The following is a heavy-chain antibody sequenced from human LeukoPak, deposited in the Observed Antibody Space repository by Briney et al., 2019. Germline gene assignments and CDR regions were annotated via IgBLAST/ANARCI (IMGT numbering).Heavy chain of an antibody. CDR3: AKYFASGSYYKLPH. CDR2: LSDSGSNT. Sequence: GGSLRLSCAASGFTFSSYDMSWVRQAPGKGLEWVSALSDSGSNTYYADSVKGRFTISRDNSKNTLYLQMNSLRAEDTAVYYCAKYFASGSYYKLPHWGQGTLVTVSS. CDR1: GFTFSSYD. J-gene: IGHJ1*01. V-gene: IGHV3-23*01. D-gene: IGHD3-10*01.